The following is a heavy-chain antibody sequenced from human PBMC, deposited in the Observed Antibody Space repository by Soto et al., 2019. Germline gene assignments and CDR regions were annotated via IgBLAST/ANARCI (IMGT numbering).Heavy chain of an antibody. V-gene: IGHV3-23*01. Sequence: GGSLRLSCAASGFTFSNYDMSWVRQAPEKGLEWVSTISGGGGRIYYADSVKGRFTIPRDNSKNTLYMQMNSLRAEDTAVYYCAKRPASLVCFDYWGQGTLVTVSS. CDR2: ISGGGGRI. CDR1: GFTFSNYD. CDR3: AKRPASLVCFDY. D-gene: IGHD2-2*01. J-gene: IGHJ4*02.